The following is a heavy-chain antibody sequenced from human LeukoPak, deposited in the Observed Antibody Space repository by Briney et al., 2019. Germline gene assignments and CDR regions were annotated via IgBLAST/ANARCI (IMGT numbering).Heavy chain of an antibody. Sequence: ASVKVSCKASGYTFTSYYMHWVRRAPGQGLEWMGIINPSGGSTSYAQKFQGRVTMTRDMSTSTVYMELSSLRSEDTAVYYCARVDYYDSSGYYSWYFDYWGQGTLVTVSS. V-gene: IGHV1-46*01. CDR2: INPSGGST. D-gene: IGHD3-22*01. CDR3: ARVDYYDSSGYYSWYFDY. CDR1: GYTFTSYY. J-gene: IGHJ4*02.